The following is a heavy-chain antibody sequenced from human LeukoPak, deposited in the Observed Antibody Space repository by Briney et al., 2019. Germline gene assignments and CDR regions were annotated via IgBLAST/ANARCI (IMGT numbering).Heavy chain of an antibody. J-gene: IGHJ4*02. CDR1: AYTFTGYY. CDR3: ARWRYSYHGPCDY. V-gene: IGHV1-46*01. CDR2: INPSGGSA. D-gene: IGHD5-18*01. Sequence: ASVKVSCKASAYTFTGYYMHWVRQAPGQGLEWTGIINPSGGSASYAQKFQGRVTMTRDTSTSTVYMELSSLRSEDTAVYYCARWRYSYHGPCDYWGQGTLVTVSS.